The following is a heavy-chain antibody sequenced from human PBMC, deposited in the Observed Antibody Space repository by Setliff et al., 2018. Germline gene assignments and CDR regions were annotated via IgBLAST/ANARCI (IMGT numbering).Heavy chain of an antibody. D-gene: IGHD6-25*01. CDR2: IYTSWST. J-gene: IGHJ6*03. V-gene: IGHV4-61*09. Sequence: SETLSLTCTVSGDSISSRTYYWSWIRQPAGKGLEWIGHIYTSWSTIYNPSLKSRLTISLDTSKNQFSLTLSSVTAADTAVYYCARMSGSLYMDVWGKGTTVTVSS. CDR1: GDSISSRTYY. CDR3: ARMSGSLYMDV.